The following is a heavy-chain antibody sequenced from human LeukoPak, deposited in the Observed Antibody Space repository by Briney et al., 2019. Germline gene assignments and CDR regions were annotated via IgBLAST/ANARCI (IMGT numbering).Heavy chain of an antibody. Sequence: GGSLRLSWAGSGFTLSGYGRPWVRQAPGKGLEYVSAISSNGANTYYTKSVEGRFTISRDNSKNTLFLQMGGLRTEDTAVYYCARWSGAYDCWGQGALVIVSS. J-gene: IGHJ4*02. CDR1: GFTLSGYG. CDR3: ARWSGAYDC. CDR2: ISSNGANT. V-gene: IGHV3-64*01. D-gene: IGHD2-21*01.